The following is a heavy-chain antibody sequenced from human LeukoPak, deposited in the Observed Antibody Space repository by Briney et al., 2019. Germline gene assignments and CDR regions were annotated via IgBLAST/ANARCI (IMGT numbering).Heavy chain of an antibody. V-gene: IGHV3-48*04. Sequence: GGSLRRSCAAAGGTCSGYSRNWVRQAPGKGLEWVSYISSSSSTIYYADSVKGRFTISRDNAKNSLYLQMNSLRAEDTAVYYCARLTPYSSSSFYYYYMDVWGKGTTVTVSS. CDR2: ISSSSSTI. D-gene: IGHD6-6*01. CDR1: GGTCSGYS. J-gene: IGHJ6*03. CDR3: ARLTPYSSSSFYYYYMDV.